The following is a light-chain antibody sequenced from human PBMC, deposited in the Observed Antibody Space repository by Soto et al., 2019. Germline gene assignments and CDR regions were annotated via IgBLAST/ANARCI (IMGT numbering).Light chain of an antibody. V-gene: IGKV1-12*01. CDR1: QGINSW. Sequence: DIQMTQSPSSVSASVGDRVTITCRASQGINSWLAWYQQKPGKAPKLLIYAASSLQRGVPSRFSGSGSGTDFNLTISSLQPEDSATYYCQHTNSFPYAFGQGTKLEIK. CDR3: QHTNSFPYA. CDR2: AAS. J-gene: IGKJ2*01.